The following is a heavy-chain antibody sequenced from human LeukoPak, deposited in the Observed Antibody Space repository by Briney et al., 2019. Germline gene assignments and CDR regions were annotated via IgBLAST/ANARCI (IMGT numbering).Heavy chain of an antibody. D-gene: IGHD3-3*01. V-gene: IGHV4-34*01. CDR3: AILWSGYLDDY. CDR2: INHSGST. J-gene: IGHJ4*02. Sequence: SETLSLTCAVYGGSFSGYYWSWIRQPPGKGLEWIGEINHSGSTNYNPSLKSRVTISVDTSKNQFSLKLSSVTAADTAVYYCAILWSGYLDDYWGQGTLVTVSS. CDR1: GGSFSGYY.